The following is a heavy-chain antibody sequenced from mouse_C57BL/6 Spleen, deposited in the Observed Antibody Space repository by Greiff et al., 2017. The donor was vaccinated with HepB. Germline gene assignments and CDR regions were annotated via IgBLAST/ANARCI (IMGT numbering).Heavy chain of an antibody. CDR3: ARGLLAGFAY. V-gene: IGHV1-26*01. Sequence: EVQLQQSGPELVKPGASVKISCKASGYTFTDYYMNWVKQSHGKSLEWIGDINPNNGGTSYKQKFKGKATLTVDKSSSTAYMELRSLTSEDSAVYYCARGLLAGFAYWGQGTLVTVSA. D-gene: IGHD2-3*01. J-gene: IGHJ3*01. CDR1: GYTFTDYY. CDR2: INPNNGGT.